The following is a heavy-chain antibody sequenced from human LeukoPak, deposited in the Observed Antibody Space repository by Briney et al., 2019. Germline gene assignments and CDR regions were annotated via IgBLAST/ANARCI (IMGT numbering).Heavy chain of an antibody. CDR1: GFTFSSYS. CDR2: ISSSSSYI. J-gene: IGHJ5*02. CDR3: ARRSTTVTTSGWFDP. V-gene: IGHV3-21*01. Sequence: PGGSLRLSCAAFGFTFSSYSMNWVRQAPGKGLEWVSSISSSSSYIYYADSVKGRFTISRDNAKNSLYLQMNSLRAEDTAVYYCARRSTTVTTSGWFDPWGQGTLVTVSS. D-gene: IGHD4-17*01.